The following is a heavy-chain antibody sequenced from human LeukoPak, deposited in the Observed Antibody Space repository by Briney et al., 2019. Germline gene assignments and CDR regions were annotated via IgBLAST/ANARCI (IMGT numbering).Heavy chain of an antibody. CDR2: INHSGST. CDR3: ARRGRGYDSSGYSRFAFDI. Sequence: SETLSLTCAVYGGSFSGYYWSWIRQPPGKGLEWIGEINHSGSTNYNPSLKSRVTISVDTSKNQFSLKLSSVTAADTAVYYCARRGRGYDSSGYSRFAFDIWGQGTMVTVSS. CDR1: GGSFSGYY. J-gene: IGHJ3*02. V-gene: IGHV4-34*01. D-gene: IGHD3-22*01.